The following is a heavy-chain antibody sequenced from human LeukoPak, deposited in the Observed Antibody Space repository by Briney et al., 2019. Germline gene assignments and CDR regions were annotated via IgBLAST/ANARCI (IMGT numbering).Heavy chain of an antibody. J-gene: IGHJ5*02. CDR1: GYTFTGYY. V-gene: IGHV1-2*02. CDR3: ARDRSSSSWYLVVGYDP. Sequence: GASVTVSCKASGYTFTGYYMHWVRQAPGQGLEWMGWINPNSGGTNYAQKFQGRVTMTRDTSISTAYMELSRLRSDDTAVYYCARDRSSSSWYLVVGYDPWGQGTLVTVSS. D-gene: IGHD6-13*01. CDR2: INPNSGGT.